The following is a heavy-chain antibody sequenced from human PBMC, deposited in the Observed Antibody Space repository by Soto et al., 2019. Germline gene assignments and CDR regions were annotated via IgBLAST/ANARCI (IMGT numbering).Heavy chain of an antibody. J-gene: IGHJ3*02. CDR1: GFNFNEYA. CDR3: AKGRGAVPGSTEYGAFDI. CDR2: ISWNNDDI. V-gene: IGHV3-9*01. D-gene: IGHD6-19*01. Sequence: EVQLVESGGGLVQPGRSLRLSCVGSGFNFNEYAIQWVRQAPGKGLEWVSRISWNNDDIGYADSVKGRFTISRDNAKSSLYLQMNSLRDEDTAFYYCAKGRGAVPGSTEYGAFDIWGQGTMVTVSS.